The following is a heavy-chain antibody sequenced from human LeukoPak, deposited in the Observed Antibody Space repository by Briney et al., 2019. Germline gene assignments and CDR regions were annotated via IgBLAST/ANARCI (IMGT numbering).Heavy chain of an antibody. CDR3: VTAASYRFDN. J-gene: IGHJ4*02. CDR2: IYADGNTI. V-gene: IGHV3-74*01. Sequence: GSLRLSCAASGFTFRTYWMHWVRQAPGEGLEWVSRIYADGNTINYADSVKGRFTISRDNAKNTLYLQMNSLRGEDTAVYYCVTAASYRFDNWGQGTLVTVSS. D-gene: IGHD3-10*01. CDR1: GFTFRTYW.